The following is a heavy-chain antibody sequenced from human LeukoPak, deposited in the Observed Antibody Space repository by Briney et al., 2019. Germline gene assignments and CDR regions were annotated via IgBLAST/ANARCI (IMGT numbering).Heavy chain of an antibody. CDR2: ISGSGGRT. D-gene: IGHD5-24*01. CDR1: GFTFNNYA. V-gene: IGHV3-23*01. J-gene: IGHJ4*02. CDR3: AREASLGWDGYNSHTPLVDY. Sequence: PGGSLRLSCEVSGFTFNNYAMSWVRQAPGKGLEWVSAISGSGGRTYYADSVKGRFTISRDNSKNTLFLHMNSLRAEDTAVYYCAREASLGWDGYNSHTPLVDYWGQGTLVTVSS.